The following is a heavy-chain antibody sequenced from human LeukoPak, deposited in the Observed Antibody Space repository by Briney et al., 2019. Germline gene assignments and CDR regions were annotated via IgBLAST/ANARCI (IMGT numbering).Heavy chain of an antibody. CDR1: GFTFSSYS. Sequence: GGSLRLPCAASGFTFSSYSMNWVRQAPGKGLEWVSSISSSSSYIYYADSVKGRFTISRDNAKNSLYLQMNSLRAEDTAVYYCARGAGECSGGSCYVINWFDPWGQGTLVTVSS. D-gene: IGHD2-15*01. V-gene: IGHV3-21*01. CDR2: ISSSSSYI. J-gene: IGHJ5*02. CDR3: ARGAGECSGGSCYVINWFDP.